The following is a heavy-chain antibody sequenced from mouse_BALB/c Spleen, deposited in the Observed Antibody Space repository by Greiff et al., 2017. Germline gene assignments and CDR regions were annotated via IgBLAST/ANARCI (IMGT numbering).Heavy chain of an antibody. CDR2: IYPGNVNT. Sequence: QVHVKQSGPELVKPGASVRISCKASGYTFTSYYIHWVKQRPGQGLEWIGWIYPGNVNTKYNEKFKGKATLTADKSSSTAYMQLSSLTSEDSAVYFCARSGGNFYFDYWGQGTTLTVSS. CDR1: GYTFTSYY. J-gene: IGHJ2*01. D-gene: IGHD2-1*01. CDR3: ARSGGNFYFDY. V-gene: IGHV1S56*01.